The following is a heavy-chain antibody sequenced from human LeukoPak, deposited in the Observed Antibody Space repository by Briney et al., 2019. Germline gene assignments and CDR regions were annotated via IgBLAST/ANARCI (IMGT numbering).Heavy chain of an antibody. CDR2: INHSGST. J-gene: IGHJ3*02. CDR3: ARGGHPITMIVVVTASDAFDI. Sequence: PGGSLRLSCTASGFNINNYWMHWIRQPPGKGLEWIGEINHSGSTNYNPSLKSRVTTSVDTSKNQFSLKLSSVTAADTAVYYCARGGHPITMIVVVTASDAFDIWGQGTMVTVSS. CDR1: GFNINNYW. D-gene: IGHD3-22*01. V-gene: IGHV4-34*01.